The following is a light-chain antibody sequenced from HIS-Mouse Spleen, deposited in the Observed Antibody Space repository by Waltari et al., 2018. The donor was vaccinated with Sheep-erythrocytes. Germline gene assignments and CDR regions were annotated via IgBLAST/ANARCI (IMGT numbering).Light chain of an antibody. CDR3: QQSYSTPPLT. CDR2: AAS. Sequence: DIQMTQSPSSLSASVGDRVTITCRASQSISSYLNWYQQKPGKAPKLLIYAASSLQSGVPSRFSGRGSGTEFTLTISSLQPEDFATYYCQQSYSTPPLTFGGGTKVEIK. CDR1: QSISSY. J-gene: IGKJ4*01. V-gene: IGKV1-39*01.